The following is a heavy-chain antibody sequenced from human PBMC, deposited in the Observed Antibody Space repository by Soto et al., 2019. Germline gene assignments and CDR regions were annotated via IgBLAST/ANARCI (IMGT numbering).Heavy chain of an antibody. CDR3: ARDPEHYDLGNYYCYMDV. CDR1: GDSVSSNSAA. Sequence: SQTLSLTCAISGDSVSSNSAAWNWIRQSPSRGLEWLGRTYYRSKWYNDYAVSVKSRITINPDTSKNQFSLQLNSVTPEDTAVYYCARDPEHYDLGNYYCYMDVWGKGTTVTVSS. V-gene: IGHV6-1*01. CDR2: TYYRSKWYN. D-gene: IGHD3-3*01. J-gene: IGHJ6*03.